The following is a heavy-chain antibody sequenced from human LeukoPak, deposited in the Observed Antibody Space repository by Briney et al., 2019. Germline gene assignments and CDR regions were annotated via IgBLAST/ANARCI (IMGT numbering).Heavy chain of an antibody. CDR2: ISAYNGNT. D-gene: IGHD6-19*01. J-gene: IGHJ4*02. V-gene: IGHV1-18*01. CDR1: GYTFTSYD. CDR3: ARDSKGSAWSLDY. Sequence: ASVKVSCKTSGYTFTSYDISWVRQAPGQGLEWMGWISAYNGNTNYARNLQGRVTMTTDTSTSTAYMELRSLRSDDTAVYYCARDSKGSAWSLDYWGQGTLVPLSS.